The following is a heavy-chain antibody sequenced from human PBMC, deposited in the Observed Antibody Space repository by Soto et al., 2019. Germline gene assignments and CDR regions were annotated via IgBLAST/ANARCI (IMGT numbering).Heavy chain of an antibody. V-gene: IGHV5-51*01. D-gene: IGHD3-16*01. CDR1: GYIIKNYW. Sequence: GESLKISCKASGYIIKNYWIGWVRQMPGQGLEWMGIIFPDDSDTRYSPSFQGHVTISVDKSISTAYVQWSSLKASDSAIYYCFRGGVTSRTFDYWGQGTLVTVSS. CDR2: IFPDDSDT. CDR3: FRGGVTSRTFDY. J-gene: IGHJ4*02.